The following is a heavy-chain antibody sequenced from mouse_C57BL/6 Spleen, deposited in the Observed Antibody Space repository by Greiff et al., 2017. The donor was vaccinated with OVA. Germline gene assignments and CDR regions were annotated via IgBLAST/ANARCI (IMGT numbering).Heavy chain of an antibody. J-gene: IGHJ1*03. CDR1: GFTFSSYT. D-gene: IGHD2-2*01. CDR3: ARRYGYDGYFDV. V-gene: IGHV5-9*01. CDR2: ISGGGGNT. Sequence: EVQVVESGGGLVKPGGSLKLSCAASGFTFSSYTMSWVRQTPEKRLEWVATISGGGGNTYYPDSVKGRFTISRDNAKNTLYLQMSSLRSEDTALYYCARRYGYDGYFDVWGTGTTVTVSS.